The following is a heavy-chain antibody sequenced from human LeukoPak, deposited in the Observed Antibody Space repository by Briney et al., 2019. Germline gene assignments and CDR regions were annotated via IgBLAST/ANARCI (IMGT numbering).Heavy chain of an antibody. CDR2: INPSGGST. CDR1: GHTFTSYY. CDR3: ARDLSEDYDFWSGYSY. Sequence: GASVKVSCKASGHTFTSYYMHWVRQAPGQGLEWMGIINPSGGSTSYAQKFQGRVTMTRDTSTSTVYMELSSLRSEDTAVYYCARDLSEDYDFWSGYSYWGQGTLVTVSS. D-gene: IGHD3-3*01. V-gene: IGHV1-46*01. J-gene: IGHJ4*02.